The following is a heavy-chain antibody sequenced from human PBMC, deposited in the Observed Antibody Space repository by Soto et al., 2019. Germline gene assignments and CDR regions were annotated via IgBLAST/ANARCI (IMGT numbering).Heavy chain of an antibody. CDR1: GGTFSSYA. CDR2: IIPIFGTA. J-gene: IGHJ1*01. V-gene: IGHV1-69*12. Sequence: QVQLVQSGAEVKKPGSSVKVSCKASGGTFSSYAISWVRQAPGQGLEWMGGIIPIFGTANSATKFQGRVPISAAEAPSTAYMELSSLTSEDTAVYYCAGGGYDLTESFQHWGQGTLVTVSS. D-gene: IGHD5-12*01. CDR3: AGGGYDLTESFQH.